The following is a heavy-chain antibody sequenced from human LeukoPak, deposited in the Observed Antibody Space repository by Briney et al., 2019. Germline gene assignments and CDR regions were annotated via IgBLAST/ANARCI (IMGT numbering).Heavy chain of an antibody. Sequence: SETLSLTCTVSGGSISSYYWSWIRQPRGKGLEWIGYIYYSGSTNYNPSLKSRVTISVDTSKNQFSLKLSSVTAADTAVYYCARGTPYYDFWSGLAADYWGQGTLVTVSS. J-gene: IGHJ4*02. CDR1: GGSISSYY. D-gene: IGHD3-3*01. CDR2: IYYSGST. CDR3: ARGTPYYDFWSGLAADY. V-gene: IGHV4-59*01.